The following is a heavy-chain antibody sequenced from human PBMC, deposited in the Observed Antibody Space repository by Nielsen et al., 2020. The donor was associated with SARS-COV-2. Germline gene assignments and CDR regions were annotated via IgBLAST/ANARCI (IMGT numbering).Heavy chain of an antibody. CDR3: AKGSVYMEYFDH. CDR2: IWYDGGNE. V-gene: IGHV3-33*06. D-gene: IGHD5-18*01. CDR1: GFTFSSYA. J-gene: IGHJ1*01. Sequence: GESLKISCAASGFTFSSYAMHWVRQAPGKGLEWVAVIWYDGGNEYYADSVKRRFTISRDNSKNTLYVQMNSLRAEDTAVYFCAKGSVYMEYFDHWGQGTLVTVSS.